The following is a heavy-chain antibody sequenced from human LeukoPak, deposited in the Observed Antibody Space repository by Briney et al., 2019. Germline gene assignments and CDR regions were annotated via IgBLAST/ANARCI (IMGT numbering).Heavy chain of an antibody. CDR3: ARVGGGITIFPLNAFDI. V-gene: IGHV1-69*13. CDR2: IIPIFGTA. Sequence: ASVKLSCKASGVTFSSYAISWVRQAPGQGLEWMGGIIPIFGTAIYAQRFQGRVTITAGESTSTAYMELSSLRSEDTAVYYCARVGGGITIFPLNAFDIWGQGTMVTVSS. J-gene: IGHJ3*02. CDR1: GVTFSSYA. D-gene: IGHD3-3*01.